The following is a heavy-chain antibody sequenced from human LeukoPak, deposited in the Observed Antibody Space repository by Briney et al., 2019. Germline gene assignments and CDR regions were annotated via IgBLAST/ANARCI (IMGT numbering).Heavy chain of an antibody. J-gene: IGHJ5*02. Sequence: SETLSLTCAVYGGSFSGYYWSWIRQPPGKGLEWIGEINHSGSTNYNPSLKSRVTISVDTSKNQFSLKLSSVTAADTAVYYCARVLRYCSSTSRYFRWWFDPWGQGTLVTVSS. CDR1: GGSFSGYY. CDR2: INHSGST. V-gene: IGHV4-34*01. CDR3: ARVLRYCSSTSRYFRWWFDP. D-gene: IGHD2-2*01.